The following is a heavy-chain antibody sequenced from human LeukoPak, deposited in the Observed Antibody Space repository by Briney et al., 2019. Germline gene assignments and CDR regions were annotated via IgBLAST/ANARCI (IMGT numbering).Heavy chain of an antibody. CDR1: GFTFSDYA. Sequence: PGGSLRLSCAASGFTFSDYAMSWVRQAPGKGLEWLSVISGGSSGSTYYADSVTGRFTVSRDNSKNTLYLQMNSLRAEDTAVYNCAKGDFYGSGRDYYYYMDVWGKGTTVTISS. CDR2: ISGGSSGST. J-gene: IGHJ6*03. CDR3: AKGDFYGSGRDYYYYMDV. D-gene: IGHD3-10*01. V-gene: IGHV3-23*01.